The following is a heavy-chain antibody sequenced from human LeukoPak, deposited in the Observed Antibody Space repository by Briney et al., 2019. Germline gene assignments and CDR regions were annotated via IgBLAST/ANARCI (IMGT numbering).Heavy chain of an antibody. CDR2: ICSSSSTI. CDR3: ARDVMATTETDAFDI. J-gene: IGHJ3*02. Sequence: GGSLRLSCAASGFTFSSYSMNWVRQAPGKGLEWVSYICSSSSTIYYADSVKGRFTISRGNAKNSLYLQMNSLRAEDTAVYYCARDVMATTETDAFDIWGQGTMVTVSS. D-gene: IGHD5-24*01. CDR1: GFTFSSYS. V-gene: IGHV3-48*04.